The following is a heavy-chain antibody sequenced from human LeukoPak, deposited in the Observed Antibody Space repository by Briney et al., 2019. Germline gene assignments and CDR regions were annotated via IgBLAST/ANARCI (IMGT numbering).Heavy chain of an antibody. J-gene: IGHJ4*02. D-gene: IGHD3-3*01. Sequence: PSETLSLTCAVYGGSFSGYYWSWIRQPPGKGLEWIGEINHSGSTNYNPSLKSRVTISVDTYKNQFSLKLSSVTAADTAVYYCARDKYDFWSGYCIDYWGQGTLVTVST. CDR2: INHSGST. CDR3: ARDKYDFWSGYCIDY. CDR1: GGSFSGYY. V-gene: IGHV4-34*01.